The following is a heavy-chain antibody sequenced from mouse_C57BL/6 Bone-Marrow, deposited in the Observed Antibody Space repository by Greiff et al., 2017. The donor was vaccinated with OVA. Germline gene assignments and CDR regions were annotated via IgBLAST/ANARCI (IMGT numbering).Heavy chain of an antibody. J-gene: IGHJ3*01. V-gene: IGHV1-82*01. Sequence: VQLQQSGPELVKPGASVKISCKASGYAFSSSWMNWVKQRPGKGLEWIGRIYPGDGDTNYNGKFKGKATLTADKSSSTAYMQLSSLTSEDSAVYFCARPSYYYGSTAWFAYWGQGTLVTVSA. CDR1: GYAFSSSW. D-gene: IGHD1-1*01. CDR3: ARPSYYYGSTAWFAY. CDR2: IYPGDGDT.